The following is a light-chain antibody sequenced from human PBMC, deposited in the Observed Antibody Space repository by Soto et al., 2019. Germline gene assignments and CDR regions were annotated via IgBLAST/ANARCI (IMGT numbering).Light chain of an antibody. J-gene: IGKJ5*01. V-gene: IGKV3-11*01. CDR2: AIS. Sequence: EIVLTQSPATLSVSPGERATLSCRASQSVGSLLAWYQQKPGQAPRLLIYAISSRATGIPDRFSGSGSGTDFTLTISSLEPEDFAVYYCQQRSNWPPITFGQGTRLEIK. CDR1: QSVGSL. CDR3: QQRSNWPPIT.